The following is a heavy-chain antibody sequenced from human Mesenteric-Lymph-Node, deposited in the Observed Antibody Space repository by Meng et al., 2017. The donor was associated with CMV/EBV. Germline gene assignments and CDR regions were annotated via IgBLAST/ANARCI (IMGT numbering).Heavy chain of an antibody. D-gene: IGHD6-6*01. CDR2: IYPGDSDT. J-gene: IGHJ4*02. Sequence: KVSCKGSGYSFTSYWIGWVRQMPGKGLEWMGIIYPGDSDTRYSPSFQGQVTISVDKSISTAYLQRSSLKASDTAMYYCASGQRYSSSSFDYWGQGTLVTVSS. CDR3: ASGQRYSSSSFDY. CDR1: GYSFTSYW. V-gene: IGHV5-51*01.